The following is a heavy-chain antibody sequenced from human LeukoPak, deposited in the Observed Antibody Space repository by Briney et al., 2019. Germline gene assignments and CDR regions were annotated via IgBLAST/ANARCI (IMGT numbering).Heavy chain of an antibody. V-gene: IGHV3-21*01. D-gene: IGHD6-19*01. CDR2: ISSSSSYI. Sequence: GGSLRLSCAASGFTFSSYSMTWVRQAPGKGLEWVSSISSSSSYIYYADSVKGRFTISRDNAKNSLYLQMNSLRAEDTAVYYRARDRSIQQWLVSSRYGMDVWGQGTTVTVSS. CDR1: GFTFSSYS. J-gene: IGHJ6*02. CDR3: ARDRSIQQWLVSSRYGMDV.